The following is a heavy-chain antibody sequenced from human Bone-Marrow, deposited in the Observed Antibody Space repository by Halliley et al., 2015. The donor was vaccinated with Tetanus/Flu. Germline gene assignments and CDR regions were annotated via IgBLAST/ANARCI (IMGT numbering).Heavy chain of an antibody. Sequence: SLRLSCTTSGFTFGNYVMSWVRRAPGKGLEWVGFIRSKPYGGTTEHAASVKGRFTISRDDSKSVAYLQMNSLKIEDTAVYYCIRGSDFCYDSSGHWGQGSLVTVSS. CDR3: IRGSDFCYDSSGH. D-gene: IGHD3-22*01. V-gene: IGHV3-49*04. CDR1: GFTFGNYV. J-gene: IGHJ4*02. CDR2: IRSKPYGGTT.